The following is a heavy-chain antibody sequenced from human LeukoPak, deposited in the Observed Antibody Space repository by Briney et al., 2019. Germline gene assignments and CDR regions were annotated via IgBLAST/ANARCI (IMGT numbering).Heavy chain of an antibody. J-gene: IGHJ3*02. Sequence: SETLSLTCAVYGGSFSGYYWSWIRQPPGKGLEWIGEINHSGSTNYNPSLKSRVTISVDTSKNQFSLKLSSVTAADTAVYYCARGTEALDILTGSAPNRHAFDIWGQGTMVTVSS. D-gene: IGHD3-9*01. CDR1: GGSFSGYY. V-gene: IGHV4-34*01. CDR2: INHSGST. CDR3: ARGTEALDILTGSAPNRHAFDI.